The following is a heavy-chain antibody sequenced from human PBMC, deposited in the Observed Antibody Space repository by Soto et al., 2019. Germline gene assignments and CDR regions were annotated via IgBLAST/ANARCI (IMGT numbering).Heavy chain of an antibody. CDR1: GAIVTSGENY. D-gene: IGHD5-18*01. CDR2: IYDSGVT. J-gene: IGHJ3*01. CDR3: VRDLAHGYTGNV. Sequence: QVQLQESGPGLVKPSQTLSLACSVSGAIVTSGENYWSWDRQPPGKRLEWLAYIYDSGVTSYTPALKSRVTLSLDRPNNQVSLKLRSVTAADTAVYFCVRDLAHGYTGNVWAYGTLVTVSS. V-gene: IGHV4-30-4*08.